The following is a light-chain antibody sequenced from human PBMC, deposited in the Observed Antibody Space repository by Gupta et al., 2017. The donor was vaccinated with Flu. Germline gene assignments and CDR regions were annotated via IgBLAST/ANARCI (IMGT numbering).Light chain of an antibody. CDR1: QAIRNY. V-gene: IGKV1-9*01. J-gene: IGKJ5*01. CDR3: QRDT. Sequence: QFTQSPSFLSASVWDRVTITGRASQAIRNYVSGEQQKPGKAPKLLSYSAYMLQSGVRSRFGGSGSGTEFTLPSNSMQPDDCATDDCQRDTFAQGTRMEIK. CDR2: SAY.